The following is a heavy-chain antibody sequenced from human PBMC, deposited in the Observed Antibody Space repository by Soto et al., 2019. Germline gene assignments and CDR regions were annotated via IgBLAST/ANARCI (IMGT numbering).Heavy chain of an antibody. D-gene: IGHD2-21*02. Sequence: QVQLVESGGGVVQPGRSLRLSCAASGFTFSKFGMHWLRQAPGRGLEWVAGISNDGSDEYYVDSVKGRFNISRDNSKITRSLHMNSLRFEDTAVYFCAKDRRKWGDSPVEKWGQGTLVTVSS. J-gene: IGHJ4*02. CDR1: GFTFSKFG. CDR2: ISNDGSDE. CDR3: AKDRRKWGDSPVEK. V-gene: IGHV3-30*18.